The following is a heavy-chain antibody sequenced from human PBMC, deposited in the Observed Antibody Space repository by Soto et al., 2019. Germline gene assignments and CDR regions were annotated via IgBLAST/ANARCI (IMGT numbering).Heavy chain of an antibody. CDR3: AKATLRVVHPLVFDY. Sequence: GGSLRLSCAASGFTFSSYAMSWVRQAPGKGLEWISVISGSGCATYFADSVKGRFVISRDNSKNTLYLQMNSLRAEDTAIYYCAKATLRVVHPLVFDYWGQGSLVTVSS. D-gene: IGHD3-3*01. CDR2: ISGSGCAT. V-gene: IGHV3-23*01. J-gene: IGHJ4*02. CDR1: GFTFSSYA.